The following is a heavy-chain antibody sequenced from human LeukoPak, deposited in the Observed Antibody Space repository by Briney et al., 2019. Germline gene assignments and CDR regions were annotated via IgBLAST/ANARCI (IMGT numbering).Heavy chain of an antibody. CDR2: IYTSGIT. CDR1: GGSINNYY. CDR3: ASSPYGDYPYKFDY. D-gene: IGHD4-17*01. Sequence: SETLSLTCTVSGGSINNYYGNGIRQPAERGREGRGHIYTSGITSYNPSLKSRVTMSIDTSKNQFSLNLTSVTAADTAVYYCASSPYGDYPYKFDYWGQGTLVTVSS. V-gene: IGHV4-4*07. J-gene: IGHJ4*02.